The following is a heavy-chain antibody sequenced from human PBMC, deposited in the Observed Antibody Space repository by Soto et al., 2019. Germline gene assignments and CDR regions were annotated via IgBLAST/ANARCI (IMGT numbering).Heavy chain of an antibody. Sequence: VQLVESGGGLVQPGGSLRLSCAASGFTFSSYSMNWVRQAPGKGLEWVSYISSSSSTIYYADSVKGRFTISRDNAKNSLYLQMNSLRAEDTAVYYCARLYCSGGSCYVVSAFDIWGQGTMVTVSS. D-gene: IGHD2-15*01. CDR1: GFTFSSYS. V-gene: IGHV3-48*01. J-gene: IGHJ3*02. CDR3: ARLYCSGGSCYVVSAFDI. CDR2: ISSSSSTI.